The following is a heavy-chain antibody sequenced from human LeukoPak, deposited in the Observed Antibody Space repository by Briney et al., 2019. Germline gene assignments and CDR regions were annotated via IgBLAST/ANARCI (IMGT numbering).Heavy chain of an antibody. CDR1: GYTFTNYY. D-gene: IGHD2/OR15-2a*01. CDR3: ARVRIFMSGYFDY. J-gene: IGHJ4*02. Sequence: ASVKVSCKASGYTFTNYYMHWVRQAPGQGLEWMGIINPNDNSAAYAQKLQGRVTMTTDTSTSTAYMELSRLRSDDTAVYYCARVRIFMSGYFDYWGQGTLVTVSS. CDR2: INPNDNSA. V-gene: IGHV1-46*01.